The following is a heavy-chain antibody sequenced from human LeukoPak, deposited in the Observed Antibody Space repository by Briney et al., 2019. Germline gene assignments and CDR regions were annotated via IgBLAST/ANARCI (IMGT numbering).Heavy chain of an antibody. CDR3: ARDGFGELLDYYYGMDV. CDR2: ISSSSSTI. D-gene: IGHD3-10*01. Sequence: PGGSLRLSCAASGFTFSSYSMNWVRQAPGKGLEWVSYISSSSSTIYYADSVKGRFTISRDNAKNSLYLQMNSLRDEDTAVYYCARDGFGELLDYYYGMDVWGQGTTVTVSS. J-gene: IGHJ6*02. CDR1: GFTFSSYS. V-gene: IGHV3-48*02.